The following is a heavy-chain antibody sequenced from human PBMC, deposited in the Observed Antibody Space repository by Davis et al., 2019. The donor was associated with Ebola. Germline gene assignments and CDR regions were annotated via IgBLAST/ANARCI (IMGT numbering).Heavy chain of an antibody. CDR1: GFIMSKYW. CDR2: IKEDGSVK. D-gene: IGHD6-19*01. J-gene: IGHJ4*02. Sequence: GESLKISCEASGFIMSKYWMAWGRQAPGKGPEWVAHIKEDGSVKDYVDSVKGRFTISRDNAKNSLYLQMNSLRVEDTAVYYCVRDGWDSLFDYWGQGTMVTVCS. V-gene: IGHV3-7*03. CDR3: VRDGWDSLFDY.